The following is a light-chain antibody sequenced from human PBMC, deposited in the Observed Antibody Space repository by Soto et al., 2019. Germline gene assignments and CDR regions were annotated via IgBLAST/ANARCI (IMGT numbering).Light chain of an antibody. CDR1: QSVSSY. J-gene: IGKJ2*01. V-gene: IGKV3-11*01. Sequence: EIVLTQSPATLSLSPGERATLSCRASQSVSSYLAWYQQKPGQAPRLLIYDASNRATGIPARFSGSGSGTDFTIAIISLEPDDFAVYYCQQRSNWPRYTFGQGTKLEIK. CDR3: QQRSNWPRYT. CDR2: DAS.